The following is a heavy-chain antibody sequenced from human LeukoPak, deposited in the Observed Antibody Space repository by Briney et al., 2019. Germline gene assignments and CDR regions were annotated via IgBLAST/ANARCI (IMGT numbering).Heavy chain of an antibody. CDR1: GFTFSNAW. Sequence: PGGSLRLSCAASGFTFSNAWMSWVRQAPGKGLEWVGRIKSKTDGGTTDYAAPVKGRFTISRDDSKNTLYLQMNILKTEDTAVYYCTTWLLWFGELLSFDIWGQGTMVTVSS. D-gene: IGHD3-10*01. V-gene: IGHV3-15*01. J-gene: IGHJ3*02. CDR2: IKSKTDGGTT. CDR3: TTWLLWFGELLSFDI.